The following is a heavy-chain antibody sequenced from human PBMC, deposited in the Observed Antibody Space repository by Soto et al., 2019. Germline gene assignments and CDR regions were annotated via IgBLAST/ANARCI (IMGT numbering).Heavy chain of an antibody. V-gene: IGHV4-59*08. CDR1: GGSISSYY. CDR3: AXXGXXXXSXXXPLXX. Sequence: QVQLQESGPGLVKPSETLSLTCTVSGGSISSYYWTWIRQPPGKGLEWIGFIYNSGSTHYNPSLRSRVTISVDTSKNQFSLKLXXVTAXDXAXXYCAXXGXXXXSXXXPLXXWGQGTLVTVSS. CDR2: IYNSGST. J-gene: IGHJ4*02.